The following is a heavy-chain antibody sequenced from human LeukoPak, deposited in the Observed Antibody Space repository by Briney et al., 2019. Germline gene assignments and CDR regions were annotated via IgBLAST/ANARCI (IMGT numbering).Heavy chain of an antibody. D-gene: IGHD1-26*01. V-gene: IGHV1-18*01. CDR1: GYTFINSG. J-gene: IGHJ3*02. Sequence: GASVKVSCKASGYTFINSGLTWVRQAPGQGVEWMGWISAYTGSTNYAQKLQGRVTMPTDPSTSTAYMELRSLRSDDTAVYYCARTVGATGAFDIWGQGTMVIVSS. CDR2: ISAYTGST. CDR3: ARTVGATGAFDI.